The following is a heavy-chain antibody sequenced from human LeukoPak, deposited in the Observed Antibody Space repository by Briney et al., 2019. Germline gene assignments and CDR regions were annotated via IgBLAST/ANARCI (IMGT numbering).Heavy chain of an antibody. J-gene: IGHJ6*02. CDR2: INPNSGGT. V-gene: IGHV1-2*02. D-gene: IGHD6-13*01. Sequence: ASVKVSCKASGYTFTGYYMHWVRQAPGQGLEWMGWINPNSGGTNYAQRFQGRVTMTRDTSISTAYMELSRLRSDDTAAYYCARDSSNWYHYYYGMYVWGQRTTVTVSS. CDR1: GYTFTGYY. CDR3: ARDSSNWYHYYYGMYV.